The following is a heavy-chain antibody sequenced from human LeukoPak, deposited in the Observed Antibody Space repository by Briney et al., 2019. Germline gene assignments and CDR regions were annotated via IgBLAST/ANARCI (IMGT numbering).Heavy chain of an antibody. CDR3: ARDSYYYDSSGYLGY. CDR2: ISSSSSTI. D-gene: IGHD3-22*01. V-gene: IGHV3-48*01. J-gene: IGHJ4*02. CDR1: GFTFSSYS. Sequence: GGSLRLSCAASGFTFSSYSMNWVRQAPGKGLEWVSYISSSSSTIYYADSVKGRFTISRDNAKNSLYLQMNSLRAEDTAVYYCARDSYYYDSSGYLGYWGQGTLVTVSS.